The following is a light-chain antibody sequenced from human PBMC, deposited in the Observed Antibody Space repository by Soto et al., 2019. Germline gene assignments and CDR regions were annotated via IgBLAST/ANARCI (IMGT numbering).Light chain of an antibody. Sequence: QSALTQPASVSGYPGQSITISCTGTSSDVGAYNHVSWYQHHPGKAPKLMIYDVSSRPSGVSNRFSGSKSGNTASLTISGLQAEDETDYYCCSYTSSTTYVFGTGTKLTVL. V-gene: IGLV2-14*03. J-gene: IGLJ1*01. CDR1: SSDVGAYNH. CDR3: CSYTSSTTYV. CDR2: DVS.